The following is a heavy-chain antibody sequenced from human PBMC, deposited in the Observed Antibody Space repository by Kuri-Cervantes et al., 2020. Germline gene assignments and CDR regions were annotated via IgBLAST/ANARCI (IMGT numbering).Heavy chain of an antibody. Sequence: SQTLSLTCAASGFTFSSYSMNWVRQPPGKGLEWIGEINHSGSTNYNPSLKSRVTISVDTSKNQFSLKLSSVTAADTAVYYCASTNIVGGDYWGQGTLVTVSS. D-gene: IGHD1-26*01. V-gene: IGHV4-34*01. CDR1: GFTFSSYS. CDR2: INHSGST. CDR3: ASTNIVGGDY. J-gene: IGHJ4*02.